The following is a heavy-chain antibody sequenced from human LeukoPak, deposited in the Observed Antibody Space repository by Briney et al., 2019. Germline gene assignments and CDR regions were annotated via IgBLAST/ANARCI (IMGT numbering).Heavy chain of an antibody. CDR3: ARNPPLNGDYVFDY. Sequence: PSETLSLTCAVYGGSFSGYYWTWIRQPPGKGLEWIGYVYDTGNTNYNPSLKSRVTISVDTSKSQFSLILTSVTAADTAVYYCARNPPLNGDYVFDYWGQGALVTVSS. J-gene: IGHJ4*02. D-gene: IGHD4-17*01. V-gene: IGHV4-34*11. CDR2: VYDTGNT. CDR1: GGSFSGYY.